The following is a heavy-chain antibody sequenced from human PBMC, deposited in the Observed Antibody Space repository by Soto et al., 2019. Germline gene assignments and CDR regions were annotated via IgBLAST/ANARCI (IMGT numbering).Heavy chain of an antibody. D-gene: IGHD4-4*01. Sequence: SETLSLTGTVSGGSISSYYWSWIRQPPGKGLEWIGYIYYSGSTNYNPSLKSRVTISVDTSKNQFSLKLSSVTAADTAVYYCARGGRASDYSNYVPYYYYYGMDVWGQGTTVTVSS. V-gene: IGHV4-59*01. J-gene: IGHJ6*02. CDR3: ARGGRASDYSNYVPYYYYYGMDV. CDR1: GGSISSYY. CDR2: IYYSGST.